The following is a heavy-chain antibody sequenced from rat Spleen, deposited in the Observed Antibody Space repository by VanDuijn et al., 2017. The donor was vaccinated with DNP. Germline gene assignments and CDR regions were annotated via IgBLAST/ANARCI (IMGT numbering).Heavy chain of an antibody. J-gene: IGHJ3*01. CDR1: GFTFGYYY. CDR2: ISTGGGDT. V-gene: IGHV5-25*01. CDR3: ARSDSYGFPY. Sequence: EVQLVESGGGLVQPGRSLKLSCAASGFTFGYYYMAWVRQAPTKGLEWVASISTGGGDTYYRDSVKGRFSISRDNAKSTLYQQMDSLRSEDTATYYCARSDSYGFPYWGQGTLVTVSS. D-gene: IGHD1-2*01.